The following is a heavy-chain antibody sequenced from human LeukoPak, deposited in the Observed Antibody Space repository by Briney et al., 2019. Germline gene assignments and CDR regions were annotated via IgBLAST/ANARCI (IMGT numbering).Heavy chain of an antibody. CDR1: GFTFCDYA. D-gene: IGHD6-19*01. CDR2: IRSKVYGGAT. CDR3: SRDTDSRGWYEDTWFDP. V-gene: IGHV3-49*03. Sequence: GGSLRLSCTTSGFTFCDYAMTWFRQAPGQGLAWVGFIRSKVYGGATEYAASVKGRFTISRDDSKSTAYLQMNSLKTEDTAVYYCSRDTDSRGWYEDTWFDPWGQGTLVTVSS. J-gene: IGHJ5*02.